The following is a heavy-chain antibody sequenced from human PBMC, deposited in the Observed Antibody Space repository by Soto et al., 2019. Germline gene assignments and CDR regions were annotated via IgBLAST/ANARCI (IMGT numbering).Heavy chain of an antibody. V-gene: IGHV4-59*01. CDR3: ARAYGGYADY. CDR2: IYYSGST. J-gene: IGHJ4*02. Sequence: PSETLYLTCTVSGGSISSYYWSWIRQPPGKGLEWIGYIYYSGSTNYNPSLKSRVTISVDTSKNQFSLKLSSVTAADTAVYYCARAYGGYADYWGQGALGTVSS. CDR1: GGSISSYY. D-gene: IGHD5-12*01.